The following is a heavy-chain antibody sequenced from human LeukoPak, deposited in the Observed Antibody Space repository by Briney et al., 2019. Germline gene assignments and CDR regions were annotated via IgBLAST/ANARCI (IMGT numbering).Heavy chain of an antibody. V-gene: IGHV3-30*02. CDR1: GFTFSSYG. CDR2: IRYDGSNK. CDR3: AKDGRLGSGWYPTYYYYMDV. D-gene: IGHD6-19*01. J-gene: IGHJ6*03. Sequence: GGSLRLSCAASGFTFSSYGMHWVRQAPGKGLEWVAFIRYDGSNKYYADSVKGRFTISRDNSKNTLYLQMNSLRAEDTAVYYCAKDGRLGSGWYPTYYYYMDVWGKGTTVTISS.